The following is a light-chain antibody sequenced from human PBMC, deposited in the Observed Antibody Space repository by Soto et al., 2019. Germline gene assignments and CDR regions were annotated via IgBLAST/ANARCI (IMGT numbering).Light chain of an antibody. CDR2: DAS. Sequence: DIQMTQAPSSVSASVGDRVTVTCRASQSVSSWVAWYQEKPGRGPKLLIYDASTWQSGVPSRFIGSGSGTEFTLTITSLQPDDFATYYCQHYNTYSPGTFGQGTKVDIK. V-gene: IGKV1-5*01. CDR1: QSVSSW. CDR3: QHYNTYSPGT. J-gene: IGKJ1*01.